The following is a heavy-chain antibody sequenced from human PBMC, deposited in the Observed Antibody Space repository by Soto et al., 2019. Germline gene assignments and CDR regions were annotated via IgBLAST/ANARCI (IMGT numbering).Heavy chain of an antibody. CDR3: TRIAVRYYYGMDV. CDR1: GGSFSGYY. D-gene: IGHD6-19*01. J-gene: IGHJ6*02. V-gene: IGHV4-34*01. CDR2: INHSGST. Sequence: PSETLSLTCAVYGGSFSGYYWSWIRQPPGKGLEWIGEINHSGSTNYNPSLKSRVTISVDTSKNQFSLKLSSVTAADTAVYYCTRIAVRYYYGMDVWGQGTTVTVSS.